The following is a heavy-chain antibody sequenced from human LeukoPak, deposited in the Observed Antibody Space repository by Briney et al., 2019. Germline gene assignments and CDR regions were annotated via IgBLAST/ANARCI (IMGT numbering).Heavy chain of an antibody. CDR3: ASVGLRFLEWLLSFDY. J-gene: IGHJ4*02. Sequence: GGSLRLSCAASGFTFSSYAMHWVRQAPGKGLEWVAVISYDGSNKYYADSVKGRFTISRDNSKNTLYLQMNSLRAEDTAVYYCASVGLRFLEWLLSFDYWGQGTLVTVSS. CDR1: GFTFSSYA. CDR2: ISYDGSNK. D-gene: IGHD3-3*01. V-gene: IGHV3-30-3*01.